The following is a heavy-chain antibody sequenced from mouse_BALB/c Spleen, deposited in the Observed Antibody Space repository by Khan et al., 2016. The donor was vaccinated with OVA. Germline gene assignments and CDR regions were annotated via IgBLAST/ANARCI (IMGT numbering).Heavy chain of an antibody. Sequence: QVQLKQSGAELAKPGASVKMSCKASGYTFTSYWMHWVKQRPGQGLEWIGYINPSTSYTEYNQKFKDKATLTADTSSSTAYMQLSSLTSEDSAVYYCYYGRSWFAYWGQGTQVTVSA. CDR2: INPSTSYT. D-gene: IGHD1-1*01. J-gene: IGHJ3*01. V-gene: IGHV1-7*01. CDR1: GYTFTSYW. CDR3: YYGRSWFAY.